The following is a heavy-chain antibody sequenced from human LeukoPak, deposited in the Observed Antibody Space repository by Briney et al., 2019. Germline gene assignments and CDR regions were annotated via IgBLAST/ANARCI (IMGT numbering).Heavy chain of an antibody. CDR1: GFTFSSYA. CDR2: ISYDGSNK. J-gene: IGHJ5*02. CDR3: AREVAAAGTALNWFDP. Sequence: PGRSLRLSCAASGFTFSSYAMHWVRQAPGKGLEWVAVISYDGSNKYYADSVKGRFTISRDNSKNTLYLQMNSLRAEDTAVYYCAREVAAAGTALNWFDPWGQGTLVTVSS. V-gene: IGHV3-30-3*01. D-gene: IGHD6-13*01.